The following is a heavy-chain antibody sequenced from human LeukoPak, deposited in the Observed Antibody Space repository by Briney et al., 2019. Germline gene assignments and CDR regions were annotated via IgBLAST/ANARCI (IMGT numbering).Heavy chain of an antibody. Sequence: GGSLRLSCAASGFTVNSNYLSWVRQAPGKGLEWVSTLYNTGNTYYANSVKGRFSISRDNSKNTLFLQMNSLRAEDTAVYYCARLTADGRLYFVDWGPGTLVTVSS. CDR3: ARLTADGRLYFVD. CDR2: LYNTGNT. D-gene: IGHD6-13*01. J-gene: IGHJ4*02. V-gene: IGHV3-53*01. CDR1: GFTVNSNY.